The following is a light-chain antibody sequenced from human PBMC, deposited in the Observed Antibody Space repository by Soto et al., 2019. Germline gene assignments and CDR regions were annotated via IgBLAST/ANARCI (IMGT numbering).Light chain of an antibody. V-gene: IGKV3-11*01. Sequence: EIVLTQSPATLSLPPGERATLSCRASQSVGNSLAWYQQKPGQAPGLLIHEVSTRATGIPARFSGSGSGTDFTLTISSLDPEDFAVYYCHQHSDWPLTFGAGTRVEIK. CDR1: QSVGNS. CDR2: EVS. J-gene: IGKJ4*01. CDR3: HQHSDWPLT.